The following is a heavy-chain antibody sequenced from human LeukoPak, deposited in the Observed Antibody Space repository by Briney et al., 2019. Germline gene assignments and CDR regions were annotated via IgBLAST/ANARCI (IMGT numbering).Heavy chain of an antibody. CDR2: INPNGGGT. Sequence: ASVKVSCKASGYTFTGYYMHWVRQAPGQGLEWMGWINPNGGGTYYAQKFQGRVTMTRDTSISSAYMELSSLRSDDTAVYYCARVWPCSNGVCPDVFEYWGQGTLVTVSS. J-gene: IGHJ4*02. V-gene: IGHV1-2*02. CDR3: ARVWPCSNGVCPDVFEY. D-gene: IGHD2-8*01. CDR1: GYTFTGYY.